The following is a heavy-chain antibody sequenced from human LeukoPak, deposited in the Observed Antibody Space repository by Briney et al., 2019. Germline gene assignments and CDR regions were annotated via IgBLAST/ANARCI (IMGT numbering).Heavy chain of an antibody. D-gene: IGHD6-19*01. CDR3: ARDRGQWLVLYGMDV. V-gene: IGHV3-48*01. CDR2: ISSSSSTI. CDR1: GFTFSGYS. Sequence: GGSLRLSCAASGFTFSGYSLNWVRQAPGKGLEWVSYISSSSSTIYYADSVKGRFTISRDNAKNSLYLQMNSLRAEDTAVYYCARDRGQWLVLYGMDVWGQGTTVTVSS. J-gene: IGHJ6*02.